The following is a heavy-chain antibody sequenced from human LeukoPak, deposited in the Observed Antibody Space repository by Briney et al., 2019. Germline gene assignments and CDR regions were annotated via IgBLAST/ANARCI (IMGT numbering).Heavy chain of an antibody. CDR1: SGSISSFY. Sequence: SETLSLTCTVSSGSISSFYWSWIRQPPGKGLEWIGYIYYSGSTNYNPSLKSRVTISVEMSKNQFSLKLTSVTAADTAVYYCARDNCTGGSSFYASAFDIWGQGTMVTVSS. CDR2: IYYSGST. D-gene: IGHD2-15*01. V-gene: IGHV4-59*01. J-gene: IGHJ3*02. CDR3: ARDNCTGGSSFYASAFDI.